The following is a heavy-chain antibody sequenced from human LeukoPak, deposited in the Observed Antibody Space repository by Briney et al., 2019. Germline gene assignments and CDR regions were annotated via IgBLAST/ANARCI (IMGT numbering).Heavy chain of an antibody. CDR3: ARLPRKASGLGRDY. D-gene: IGHD5-12*01. Sequence: GGSLRLSCVGSGFTSIAYALTWARQAPGKGLEWVSGISGGGVTTYYADSVKGRFTISRDNSKNTLYLQMNSLRAEDTAVYYCARLPRKASGLGRDYWGQGTLVTVSS. CDR2: ISGGGVTT. CDR1: GFTSIAYA. V-gene: IGHV3-23*01. J-gene: IGHJ4*02.